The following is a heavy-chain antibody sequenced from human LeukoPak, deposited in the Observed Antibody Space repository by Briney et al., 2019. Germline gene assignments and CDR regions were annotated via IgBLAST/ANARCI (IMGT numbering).Heavy chain of an antibody. CDR1: GFTFSSYS. J-gene: IGHJ5*02. Sequence: GGSLRLSCAASGFTFSSYSMNWVRQAPGKGLEWVSSISSSSSYIYYADSVKGRFTISRDNAKNSLYLQMNSLRAEDTAVYYCARAGITMVRGVIIRKGNWFDPWGQGTLVTVSS. CDR3: ARAGITMVRGVIIRKGNWFDP. D-gene: IGHD3-10*01. V-gene: IGHV3-21*01. CDR2: ISSSSSYI.